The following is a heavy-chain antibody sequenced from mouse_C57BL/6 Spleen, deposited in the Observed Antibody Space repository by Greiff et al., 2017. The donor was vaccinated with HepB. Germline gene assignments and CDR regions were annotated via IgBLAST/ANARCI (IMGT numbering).Heavy chain of an antibody. Sequence: VQLQQSGAELVKPGASVKLSCKASGYTFTEDTIHWVKQRSGQGLEWIGWFYPGSGSIKYNAKFKDKATLTADKSSSTVYMEVSSLTSEDSAVYFCARRSYGGGYSWFAYWGQGTLVTVSA. D-gene: IGHD1-1*01. CDR1: GYTFTEDT. CDR3: ARRSYGGGYSWFAY. CDR2: FYPGSGSI. V-gene: IGHV1-62-2*01. J-gene: IGHJ3*01.